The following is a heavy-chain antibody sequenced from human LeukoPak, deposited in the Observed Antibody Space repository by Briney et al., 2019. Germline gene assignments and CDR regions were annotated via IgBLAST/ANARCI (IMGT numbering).Heavy chain of an antibody. V-gene: IGHV1-69*04. D-gene: IGHD2-8*01. CDR2: IIPVLGIA. Sequence: ASVKVSCKASGGTFSSYAISWVRQAPGQGLEWMGKIIPVLGIAKYAQKFQGRVTITADESTSTAYMELSSLRSEDTAVYYCAREEGCTNGVCGDDAFDIWGQGTMVTVSS. CDR1: GGTFSSYA. CDR3: AREEGCTNGVCGDDAFDI. J-gene: IGHJ3*02.